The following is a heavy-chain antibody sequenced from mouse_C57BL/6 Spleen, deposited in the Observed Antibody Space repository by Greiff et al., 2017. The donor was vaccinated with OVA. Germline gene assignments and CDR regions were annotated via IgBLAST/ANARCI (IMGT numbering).Heavy chain of an antibody. V-gene: IGHV1-64*01. CDR3: ARRWLLHYFDY. CDR2: IHPNSGST. Sequence: QVQLKQPGAELVKPGASVKLSCKASGYTFTSYWMHWVKQRPGQGLEWIGMIHPNSGSTNYNEKFKSKATLTVDKSSSTAYMQLSSLTSEDSAVYNCARRWLLHYFDYWGQGTTLTVSS. D-gene: IGHD2-3*01. CDR1: GYTFTSYW. J-gene: IGHJ2*01.